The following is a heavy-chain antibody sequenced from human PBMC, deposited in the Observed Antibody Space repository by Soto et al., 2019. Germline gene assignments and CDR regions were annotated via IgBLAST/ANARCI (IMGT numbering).Heavy chain of an antibody. CDR3: ARGWGAMVRGVIITRWFDP. CDR2: INHSGST. J-gene: IGHJ5*02. D-gene: IGHD3-10*01. V-gene: IGHV4-34*01. CDR1: GGSFSGYY. Sequence: QVQLQQWGAGLLKPSETLSLTCAVYGGSFSGYYWSWIRQPPGKGLEWIGEINHSGSTNYNPSLKGRVTISVDTSKKQFSLKLNSVTAADTAVYYCARGWGAMVRGVIITRWFDPWGQGTLGTVSS.